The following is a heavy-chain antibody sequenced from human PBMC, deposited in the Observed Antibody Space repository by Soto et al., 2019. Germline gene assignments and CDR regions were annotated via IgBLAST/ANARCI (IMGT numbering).Heavy chain of an antibody. CDR3: ARERYYDILTGYLE. D-gene: IGHD3-9*01. CDR2: ISSSGSTI. V-gene: IGHV3-48*03. CDR1: GFTFSSYE. J-gene: IGHJ4*02. Sequence: GGSLRLSCAASGFTFSSYEMNWVRQAPGKGLEWVSYISSSGSTIYYADSVKGRFTISRDNAKNSLYLQMNSLRAEDTAVYYCARERYYDILTGYLEWGQGTLVTVSS.